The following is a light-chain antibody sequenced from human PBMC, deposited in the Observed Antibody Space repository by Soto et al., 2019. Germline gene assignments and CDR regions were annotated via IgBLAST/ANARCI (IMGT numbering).Light chain of an antibody. V-gene: IGKV1-5*03. CDR3: QQYNNNSPFS. J-gene: IGKJ3*01. CDR1: QSISAW. Sequence: DIQLTQSPSTLSASVGDRVTITCRASQSISAWLAWYQQKPGKAPNLLIYKASQLEDGGPPRFSGSGSGTEFTLTISSLQPDDFATYYCQQYNNNSPFSFGPGTKVDIK. CDR2: KAS.